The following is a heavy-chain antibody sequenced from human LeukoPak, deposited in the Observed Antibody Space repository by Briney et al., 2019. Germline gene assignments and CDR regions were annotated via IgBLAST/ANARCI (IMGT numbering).Heavy chain of an antibody. J-gene: IGHJ4*02. CDR2: IYYSGST. D-gene: IGHD5-18*01. CDR1: GGSISSYY. V-gene: IGHV4-59*08. CDR3: ARLDTAMVSSFDY. Sequence: PSGTLSLTCTVSGGSISSYYWSWVRQPPGKGLEWIGYIYYSGSTNYNPSLKSRVTISVDTSKNQFSLKLSSVTAADTAVYYCARLDTAMVSSFDYWGQGTLVTVSS.